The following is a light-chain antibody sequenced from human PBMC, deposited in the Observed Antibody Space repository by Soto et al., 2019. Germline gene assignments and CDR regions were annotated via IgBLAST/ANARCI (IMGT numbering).Light chain of an antibody. CDR1: QGISRW. CDR2: GAS. Sequence: DIQMTQSPSFVSASVGDRVTITCRARQGISRWLAWYQQRPGKAPELLIYGASSLQSGVPSRFSGSGSGTDFTLTVTSLQPEDFATHYWQQANSFPLTCGQGTRLEIK. V-gene: IGKV1-12*01. J-gene: IGKJ5*01. CDR3: QQANSFPLT.